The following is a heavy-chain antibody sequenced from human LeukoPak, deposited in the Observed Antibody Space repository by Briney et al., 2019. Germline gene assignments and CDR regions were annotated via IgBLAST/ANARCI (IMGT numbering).Heavy chain of an antibody. CDR3: ANLDCSSTSCYSRKSKYYYYGMDV. Sequence: PSETLSLTCAVYGGSFSTYYWSWIRQPPGKGLEWVGEINHSGSTNYNPPLKSRVTISVDTSKNQFSLKLSSVTAADTAVYYCANLDCSSTSCYSRKSKYYYYGMDVWGQGTTVTVSS. D-gene: IGHD2-2*01. CDR1: GGSFSTYY. J-gene: IGHJ6*02. V-gene: IGHV4-34*01. CDR2: INHSGST.